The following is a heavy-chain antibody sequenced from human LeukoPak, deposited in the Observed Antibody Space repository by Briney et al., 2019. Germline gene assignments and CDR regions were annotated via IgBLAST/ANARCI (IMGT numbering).Heavy chain of an antibody. CDR1: GFTFTSYT. CDR3: TSIDQGAFDI. Sequence: GGSLRLSCVASGFTFTSYTMNWVRQAPGKGLEWVSSITGTSSDIYYADSVKGRFTISRDNAKKSLHLQMNSLKTEDTAVYYCTSIDQGAFDIWGQGTMVTVSS. J-gene: IGHJ3*02. D-gene: IGHD2-2*01. V-gene: IGHV3-21*03. CDR2: ITGTSSDI.